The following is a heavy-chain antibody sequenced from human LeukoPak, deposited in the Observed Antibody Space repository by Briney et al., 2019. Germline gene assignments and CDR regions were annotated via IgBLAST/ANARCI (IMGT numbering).Heavy chain of an antibody. CDR2: IYYSGSS. V-gene: IGHV4-39*01. J-gene: IGHJ4*02. CDR3: AASGYSTRWYYYDF. Sequence: PPETLSLTCTVSGGSISSSSYYWGWIRQPPGKGLEWIGSIYYSGSSYYTPSLKSRLTISVDTSKDQFSLKLTSVTAADTAVYYCAASGYSTRWYYYDFWGQGTLVTVSS. CDR1: GGSISSSSYY. D-gene: IGHD2-8*01.